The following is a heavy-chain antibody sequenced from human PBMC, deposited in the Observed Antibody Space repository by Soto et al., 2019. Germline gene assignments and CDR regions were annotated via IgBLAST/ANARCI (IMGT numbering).Heavy chain of an antibody. D-gene: IGHD2-2*01. CDR2: ISWNSGSI. V-gene: IGHV3-9*01. Sequence: EVQLVESGGGLVQPGRSLRLSCAASGFTFDDYAMHWVRQAPGKGLEWVSGISWNSGSIGYADSVKGRFTIPRDNAKNSXXLQMNSLRAEDTALYYCAKDSDCISTSCYYYGMDVWGQGTTVTVSS. J-gene: IGHJ6*02. CDR3: AKDSDCISTSCYYYGMDV. CDR1: GFTFDDYA.